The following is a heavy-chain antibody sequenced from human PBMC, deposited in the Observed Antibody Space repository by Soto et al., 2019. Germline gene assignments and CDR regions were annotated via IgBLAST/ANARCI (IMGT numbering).Heavy chain of an antibody. D-gene: IGHD2-21*02. CDR3: ARGTPCGGDCYCWFDP. CDR1: GGTFSSYA. J-gene: IGHJ5*02. V-gene: IGHV1-69*01. CDR2: IIPIFGTA. Sequence: QVQLVQSGAEVEKPGSSVKVSCKASGGTFSSYAISWVRQAPGQGLEWMGGIIPIFGTANYAQKFQGRVTITADESTSTAYMELSSLRSEDTAVYYCARGTPCGGDCYCWFDPWGQGTLVTVSS.